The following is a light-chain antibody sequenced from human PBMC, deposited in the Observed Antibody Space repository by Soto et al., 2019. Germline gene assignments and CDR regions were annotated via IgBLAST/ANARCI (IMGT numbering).Light chain of an antibody. V-gene: IGLV4-69*01. Sequence: QSVLTQSPSASASLGASVKLTCTLSSGHSSYAIAWHQQQPEKGPRYLMKLNSDGSHSKGDGIPDRFSGSSSGAERYLTISSLQSEDEADYYGQTWGTGIHVVFGGGTKVTVL. CDR3: QTWGTGIHVV. J-gene: IGLJ2*01. CDR2: LNSDGSH. CDR1: SGHSSYA.